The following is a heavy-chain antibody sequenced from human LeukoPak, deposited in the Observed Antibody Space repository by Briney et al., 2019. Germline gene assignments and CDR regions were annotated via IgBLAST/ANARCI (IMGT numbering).Heavy chain of an antibody. Sequence: GASVKASCKASGGTFSSYAISWVRQAPGQGLEWMGGIIPIFGTANYAQKFQGRVTITADKSTSTAYMELSSLRSEDTAVYYCARDKMGGPYLSYWYFDLWGRGTLVTVSS. J-gene: IGHJ2*01. CDR3: ARDKMGGPYLSYWYFDL. CDR1: GGTFSSYA. CDR2: IIPIFGTA. D-gene: IGHD2-15*01. V-gene: IGHV1-69*06.